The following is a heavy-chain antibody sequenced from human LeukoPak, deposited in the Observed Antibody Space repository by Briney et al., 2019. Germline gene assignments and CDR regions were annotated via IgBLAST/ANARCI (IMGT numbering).Heavy chain of an antibody. J-gene: IGHJ4*02. V-gene: IGHV3-20*04. CDR3: ATDYIRRLGELTYFDY. CDR2: IYWNGDST. Sequence: PVGSLRLSCATPGFRFDHYGMNWVRQAPGKGLEWVSAIYWNGDSTGYADSVKGRFTISRDNIKNSLYLQMNSLRVEDTALYYCATDYIRRLGELTYFDYWGQGTLVTVSS. D-gene: IGHD3-16*01. CDR1: GFRFDHYG.